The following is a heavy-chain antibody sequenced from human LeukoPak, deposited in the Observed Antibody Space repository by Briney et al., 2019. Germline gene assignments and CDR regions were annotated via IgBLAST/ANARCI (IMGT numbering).Heavy chain of an antibody. Sequence: GGSLGLSCAASGFTFSSYGMHWVRQAPGKGLEWVAVISYDGSNKYYADSVKGRFTISRDNSKNTLYLQMNSLRAEDTAVYYCAKDKGYSSGWYYSGFDYWGQGTLVTVSS. D-gene: IGHD6-19*01. V-gene: IGHV3-30*18. CDR1: GFTFSSYG. CDR3: AKDKGYSSGWYYSGFDY. CDR2: ISYDGSNK. J-gene: IGHJ4*02.